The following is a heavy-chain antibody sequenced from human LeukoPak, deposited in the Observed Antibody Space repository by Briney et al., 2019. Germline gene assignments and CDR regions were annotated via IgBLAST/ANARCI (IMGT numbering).Heavy chain of an antibody. CDR3: AKDSGLDDFWSGSGDAFDI. Sequence: GGSLRLSCAASGFTFSDYYMSWIRQAPRKGLEWVSYISSSGSTICYADSVKGRFTISRDNSKNTLYLQMNSLRAEDTAVYYCAKDSGLDDFWSGSGDAFDIWGQGTMVTVSS. CDR2: ISSSGSTI. CDR1: GFTFSDYY. J-gene: IGHJ3*02. D-gene: IGHD3-3*01. V-gene: IGHV3-11*01.